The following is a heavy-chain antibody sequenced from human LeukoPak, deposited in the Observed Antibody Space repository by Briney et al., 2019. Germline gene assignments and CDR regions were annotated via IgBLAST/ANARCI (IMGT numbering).Heavy chain of an antibody. V-gene: IGHV3-30*02. CDR2: IRYDGSNK. Sequence: PGGSLRLSCAASGFTFSSYAMHWVRQAPGKGLEWVAFIRYDGSNKYYADSVKGRFTISRDNSKNTLYLQMNSLRAEDTAVYYCAKGAVDTAMGPIDYWGQGTLVTVSS. J-gene: IGHJ4*02. CDR1: GFTFSSYA. CDR3: AKGAVDTAMGPIDY. D-gene: IGHD5-18*01.